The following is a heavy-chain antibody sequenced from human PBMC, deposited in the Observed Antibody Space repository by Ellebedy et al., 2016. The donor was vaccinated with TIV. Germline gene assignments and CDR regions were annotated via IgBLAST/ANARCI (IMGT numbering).Heavy chain of an antibody. V-gene: IGHV1-2*02. Sequence: ASVKVSCKASGYTFTGYYMHWVRQAPGQGLEWMGWINPNSGGTNYAQKFQGRVTMTRDTSISTAYMELSRLRSDDTAVYYCARASVVTVWKNDYWGQGTLVTVSS. CDR2: INPNSGGT. D-gene: IGHD4-23*01. CDR3: ARASVVTVWKNDY. J-gene: IGHJ4*02. CDR1: GYTFTGYY.